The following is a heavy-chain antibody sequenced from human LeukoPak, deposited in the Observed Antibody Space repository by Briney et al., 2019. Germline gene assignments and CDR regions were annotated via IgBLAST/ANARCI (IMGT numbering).Heavy chain of an antibody. CDR1: GFTFSTYW. CDR3: ATHNYWRKDY. V-gene: IGHV3-7*01. J-gene: IGHJ4*02. CDR2: INQDGNAK. D-gene: IGHD5-24*01. Sequence: GGSLRLSCAASGFTFSTYWMTWVRQAPGVGLEWVATINQDGNAKYYVDSVKGRFAISRDDTKNSLSLQMSSLRDEDSGIYYCATHNYWRKDYWGQGTLVTVSS.